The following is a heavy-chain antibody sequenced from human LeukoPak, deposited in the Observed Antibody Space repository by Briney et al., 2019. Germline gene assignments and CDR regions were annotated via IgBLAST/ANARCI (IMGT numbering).Heavy chain of an antibody. CDR3: ARARWQQLVFLGPDYYYMDV. J-gene: IGHJ6*03. V-gene: IGHV1-2*02. CDR1: GFTFTDYY. D-gene: IGHD6-13*01. CDR2: INPNSGGT. Sequence: ASVKVSCKASGFTFTDYYMHWVRQAPGQGLEWMGWINPNSGGTNYAQKFQGRVTITRNTSISTAYMELSSLRSEDTAVYYCARARWQQLVFLGPDYYYMDVWGKGTTVTVSS.